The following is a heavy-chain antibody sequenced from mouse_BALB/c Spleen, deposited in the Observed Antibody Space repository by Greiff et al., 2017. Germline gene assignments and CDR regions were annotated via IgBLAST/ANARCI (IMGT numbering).Heavy chain of an antibody. D-gene: IGHD2-1*01. CDR1: GFTFSDYY. J-gene: IGHJ4*01. CDR3: ARDESGNYPYAMDY. Sequence: EVKLVESGGGLVKPGGSLKLSCAASGFTFSDYYMYWVRQTPEKRLEWVATISDGGSYTYYPDSVKGRFTISRDNAKNNLYLQMSSLKSEDTAMYYCARDESGNYPYAMDYWGQGTSVTVSS. CDR2: ISDGGSYT. V-gene: IGHV5-4*02.